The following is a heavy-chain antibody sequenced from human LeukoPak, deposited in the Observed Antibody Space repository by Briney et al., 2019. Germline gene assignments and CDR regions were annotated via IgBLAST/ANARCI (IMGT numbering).Heavy chain of an antibody. Sequence: GGSLRLSCAASGFIISGYAMSWVRQAPGKGLEWVSSISYSGDGTKYADSVKGRCTISREDSKNTLYLQMDSLRAEDTAVYYCAKGDTPDNSYNYFAPWGQGTLVTVSS. J-gene: IGHJ5*02. CDR1: GFIISGYA. CDR2: ISYSGDGT. CDR3: AKGDTPDNSYNYFAP. D-gene: IGHD1-1*01. V-gene: IGHV3-23*01.